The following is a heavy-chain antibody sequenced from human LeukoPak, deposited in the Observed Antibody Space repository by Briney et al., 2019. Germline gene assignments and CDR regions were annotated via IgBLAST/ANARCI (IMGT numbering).Heavy chain of an antibody. CDR3: AKDIWMGGSGSFDY. D-gene: IGHD3-10*01. J-gene: IGHJ4*02. CDR2: ISGSGGST. V-gene: IGHV3-23*01. Sequence: PGGSLRLSCAASGFTFSSYAMSWVRQAPGKGLEWVSAISGSGGSTYYADSVKGRFTISRDNSKNTLYLQMNSLRAEDTALYYCAKDIWMGGSGSFDYWGQGTLVTVSS. CDR1: GFTFSSYA.